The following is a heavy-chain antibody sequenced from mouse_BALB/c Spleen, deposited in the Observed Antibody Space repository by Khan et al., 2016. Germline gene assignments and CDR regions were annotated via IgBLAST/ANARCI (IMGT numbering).Heavy chain of an antibody. Sequence: EVQLQQSGTVLARPGASVKMSCKASGYTFTSYWMHWVKQRPGQGLEWIGAIYPGNSDTSYNQKFKGKAKLTAVTSTSTAYMELSSLTKEDSAVYYCTNNYYGLGFDYWGQGTTLTVSS. J-gene: IGHJ2*01. CDR2: IYPGNSDT. CDR3: TNNYYGLGFDY. D-gene: IGHD1-1*01. V-gene: IGHV1-5*01. CDR1: GYTFTSYW.